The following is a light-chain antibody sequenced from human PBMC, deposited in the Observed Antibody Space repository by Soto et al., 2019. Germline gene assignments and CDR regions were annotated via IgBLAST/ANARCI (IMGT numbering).Light chain of an antibody. Sequence: EIVITQSPATLSLSPGERATLSCRPSQSVSSILALYQQNPGQAPSLLIFGASTRATGITARFSGSGSGTEFTLNISSLQSEDFAVYYCQHYNNWPPGTFGQGTKVDIK. CDR2: GAS. J-gene: IGKJ1*01. V-gene: IGKV3-15*01. CDR1: QSVSSI. CDR3: QHYNNWPPGT.